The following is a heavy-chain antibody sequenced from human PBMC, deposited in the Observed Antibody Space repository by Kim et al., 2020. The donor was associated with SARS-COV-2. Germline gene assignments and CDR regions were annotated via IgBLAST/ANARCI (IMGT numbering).Heavy chain of an antibody. V-gene: IGHV3-72*01. J-gene: IGHJ4*02. D-gene: IGHD2-15*01. Sequence: GGSLRLSCAASGFTFSDHYMDWVRQAPGKGLEWVGRTRNKANSYTTAYAASVKGRFTISRDESKNSLHLQMNSLKTEDTAVYYCARAQGGYSPLFDWGQGTLVTVSS. CDR3: ARAQGGYSPLFD. CDR2: TRNKANSYTT. CDR1: GFTFSDHY.